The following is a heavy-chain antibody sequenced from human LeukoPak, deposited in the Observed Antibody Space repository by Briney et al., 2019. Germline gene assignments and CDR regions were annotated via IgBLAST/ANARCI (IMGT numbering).Heavy chain of an antibody. CDR3: ARVQVGYNYGPLDY. CDR2: IIPILGIA. Sequence: GSSVKVSCKASGGTFSSYAISWVRPAPGQGLEWMGRIIPILGIANYAQKFQGRVTITADKSTSTAYMELSSLRSEDTAVYYCARVQVGYNYGPLDYWGQGTLVTVSS. CDR1: GGTFSSYA. D-gene: IGHD5-12*01. J-gene: IGHJ4*02. V-gene: IGHV1-69*04.